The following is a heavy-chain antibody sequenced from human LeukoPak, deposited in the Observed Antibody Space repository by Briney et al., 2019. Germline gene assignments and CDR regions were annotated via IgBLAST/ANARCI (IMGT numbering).Heavy chain of an antibody. D-gene: IGHD2-21*01. CDR1: GYTFTSYG. V-gene: IGHV1-18*01. J-gene: IGHJ6*02. Sequence: ASVKVSCKASGYTFTSYGISWVRQAPGQGLEWMGWISTYNGNTNYAQNLQGRVTMTSDTSTSTAYMELRSLRSDDTAVYYCARGGGGGTYYYFGMDVWGQGTTVTASS. CDR2: ISTYNGNT. CDR3: ARGGGGGTYYYFGMDV.